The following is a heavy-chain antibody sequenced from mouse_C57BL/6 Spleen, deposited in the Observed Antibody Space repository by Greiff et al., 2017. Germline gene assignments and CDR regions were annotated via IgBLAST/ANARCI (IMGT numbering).Heavy chain of an antibody. CDR1: GYAFTNYF. D-gene: IGHD1-1*01. V-gene: IGHV1-54*01. J-gene: IGHJ2*01. CDR2: IDPGSGGT. Sequence: VQLQQSGAELVRPGTSVKVSCKASGYAFTNYFIEWVKQRPGQGLEWIGVIDPGSGGTNYYEKFKGKATLTADKSSTTAYMQLSSLTSEDAAVEFCEGAGGSSSPFDDWGQGTTLTVSS. CDR3: EGAGGSSSPFDD.